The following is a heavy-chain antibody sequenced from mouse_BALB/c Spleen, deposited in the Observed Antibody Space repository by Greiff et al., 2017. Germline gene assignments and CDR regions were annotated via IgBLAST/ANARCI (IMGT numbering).Heavy chain of an antibody. CDR1: GYTFTSYW. D-gene: IGHD1-1*01. V-gene: IGHV1S81*02. J-gene: IGHJ2*01. CDR3: ARRYGSSFDY. Sequence: VQLQQPGAELVKPGASVKLSCKASGYTFTSYWMHWVKQRPGQGLEWIGEINPSNGRTNYNEKFKSKATLTVDKSSSTAYMQLSSLTSEDSAVYYCARRYGSSFDYWGQGTTLTVSA. CDR2: INPSNGRT.